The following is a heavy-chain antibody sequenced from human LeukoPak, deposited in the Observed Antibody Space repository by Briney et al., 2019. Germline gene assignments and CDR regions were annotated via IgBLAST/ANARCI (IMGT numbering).Heavy chain of an antibody. J-gene: IGHJ3*02. CDR3: ARGIYAFDI. CDR1: GFTFSSYA. CDR2: ISYDGSNK. Sequence: GRSLRLSCAASGFTFSSYAMHWVRQAPGKGLEWVAVISYDGSNKYYADSVKGRFTISRENSKNTLYLQMNSLRAEDTAVYYCARGIYAFDIWGQGTMVTVSS. V-gene: IGHV3-30-3*01.